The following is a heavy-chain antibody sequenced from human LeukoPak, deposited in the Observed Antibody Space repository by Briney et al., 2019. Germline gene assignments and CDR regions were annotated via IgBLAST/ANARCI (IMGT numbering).Heavy chain of an antibody. D-gene: IGHD1-26*01. CDR2: INPSGGST. J-gene: IGHJ5*02. CDR3: AAAGVGALAFDP. CDR1: GYTFTSYY. V-gene: IGHV1-46*01. Sequence: ASVKVSCKASGYTFTSYYMHWVRQAPGQGLEWMGIINPSGGSTSYAQKFQGRVTMTRDMSTSTVYMELSSLRSEDTAMYYCAAAGVGALAFDPWGQGTLVTVSS.